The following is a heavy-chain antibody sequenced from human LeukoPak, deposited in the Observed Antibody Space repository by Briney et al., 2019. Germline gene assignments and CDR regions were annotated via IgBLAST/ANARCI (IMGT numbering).Heavy chain of an antibody. V-gene: IGHV4-59*12. Sequence: SETLSLTCTVSGGSISSYYWSWIRQPPGKGLEWIGYIYYSGSTNYNPSLKSRVTISVDTSKNQFSLKLSSVTAADTAVYYCARDDRGSCSSITCPYFDYWGQGTLVTVSS. CDR3: ARDDRGSCSSITCPYFDY. CDR1: GGSISSYY. D-gene: IGHD2-2*01. J-gene: IGHJ4*02. CDR2: IYYSGST.